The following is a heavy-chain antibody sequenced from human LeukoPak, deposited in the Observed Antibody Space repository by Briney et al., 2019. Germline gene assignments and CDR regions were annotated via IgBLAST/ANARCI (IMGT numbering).Heavy chain of an antibody. J-gene: IGHJ5*02. Sequence: ASVKVSCKASGGTXSSYAISWVRQAPGQGLEWMGGIIPIFGTANYAQKFQGRVTITADESTSTAYMELSSLRSEDTAVYHCARDPGIAAAGLNWFDPWGQGTLVTVSS. D-gene: IGHD6-13*01. V-gene: IGHV1-69*01. CDR3: ARDPGIAAAGLNWFDP. CDR1: GGTXSSYA. CDR2: IIPIFGTA.